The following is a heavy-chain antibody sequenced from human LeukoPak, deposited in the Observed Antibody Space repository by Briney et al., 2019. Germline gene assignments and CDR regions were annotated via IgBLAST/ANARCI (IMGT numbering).Heavy chain of an antibody. D-gene: IGHD2-15*01. Sequence: SETLSLTCTVSGGSISSYYWSWIRQPPGKGLEWIGYISYSGSTNYNPSLKSRVTISVDRSKNQFSLKLSSVTAADTAVYYCARGPAKDRRREYWGQGTLVTVSS. CDR2: ISYSGST. V-gene: IGHV4-59*12. CDR3: ARGPAKDRRREY. CDR1: GGSISSYY. J-gene: IGHJ4*02.